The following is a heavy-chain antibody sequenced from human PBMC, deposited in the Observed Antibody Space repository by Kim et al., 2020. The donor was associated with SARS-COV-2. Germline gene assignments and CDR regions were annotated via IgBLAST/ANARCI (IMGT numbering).Heavy chain of an antibody. CDR3: VGGVAVDY. Sequence: GGSLRLSCAASGFTISNYWMTWVRQAPGKGPEWLANIMQDGSDKYYGDSVKGRFTISRDNAKNSVYLQMNSLRAEDTSVYYCVGGVAVDYWGRGSLVTVS. CDR2: IMQDGSDK. D-gene: IGHD6-13*01. CDR1: GFTISNYW. V-gene: IGHV3-7*01. J-gene: IGHJ4*02.